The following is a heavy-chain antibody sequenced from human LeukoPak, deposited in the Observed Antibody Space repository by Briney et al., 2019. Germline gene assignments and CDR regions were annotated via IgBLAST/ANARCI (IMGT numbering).Heavy chain of an antibody. Sequence: HPGGSPRLSCAVSGFTFSNYYFNWVRQAPGEGLEWVSTISASGGSTYYSDSVKGRFTISRDNSKNTLYLQMNSLRADDTAVYYCANLRNAYWGQGTLVTVSS. CDR2: ISASGGST. CDR3: ANLRNAY. CDR1: GFTFSNYY. V-gene: IGHV3-23*01. J-gene: IGHJ4*02.